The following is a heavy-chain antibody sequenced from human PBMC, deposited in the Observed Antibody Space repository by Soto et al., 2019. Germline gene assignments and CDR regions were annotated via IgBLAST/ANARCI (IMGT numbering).Heavy chain of an antibody. V-gene: IGHV3-11*01. D-gene: IGHD3-16*01. CDR2: ISSSGNSI. CDR1: GFTFRDYY. J-gene: IGHJ6*03. Sequence: QVQLAESGGGLVKPGGSLRLSCAASGFTFRDYYMSWIRQAPGKGLEWVSFISSSGNSIYQADSVKGRFTISRDNAKNSLYLQMNNLKAEDKAVYYCARMHLGYLDVWGKGTTVTVSS. CDR3: ARMHLGYLDV.